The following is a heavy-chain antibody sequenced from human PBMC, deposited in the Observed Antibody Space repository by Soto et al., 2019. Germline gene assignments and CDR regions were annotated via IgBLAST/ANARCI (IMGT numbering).Heavy chain of an antibody. Sequence: LRLSCAASGFTFSSYGMHWVRQAPGKGLEWVAVISYDGSNKYYADSVKGRFTISRDNSKNTLYLQMNSLRAEDTAVYYCAKDLLKQRYCSGGSCSTYYYYYGMDVWGQGTTVTVSS. D-gene: IGHD2-15*01. CDR2: ISYDGSNK. CDR1: GFTFSSYG. V-gene: IGHV3-30*18. J-gene: IGHJ6*02. CDR3: AKDLLKQRYCSGGSCSTYYYYYGMDV.